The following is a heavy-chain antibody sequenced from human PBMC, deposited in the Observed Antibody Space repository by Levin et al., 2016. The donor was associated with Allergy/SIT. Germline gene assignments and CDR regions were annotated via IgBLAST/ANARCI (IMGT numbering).Heavy chain of an antibody. V-gene: IGHV4-39*01. D-gene: IGHD2-8*01. J-gene: IGHJ6*02. CDR3: ARRNGYYYYYGMDV. Sequence: SETLSLTCTVSGGSISSSSYYWGWIRQPPGKGLEWIGSIYYSGSTYYNPSLKSRVTISVDTSKNQFSLKLSSVTAADTAVYYCARRNGYYYYYGMDVWGQGTTVTVSS. CDR2: IYYSGST. CDR1: GGSISSSSYY.